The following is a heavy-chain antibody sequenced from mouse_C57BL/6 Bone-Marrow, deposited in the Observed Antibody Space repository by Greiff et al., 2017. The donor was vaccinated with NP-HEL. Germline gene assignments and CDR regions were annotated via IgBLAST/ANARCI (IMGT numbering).Heavy chain of an antibody. CDR3: AGYYPLYAMDY. D-gene: IGHD2-3*01. CDR1: GFTFSSYA. J-gene: IGHJ4*01. V-gene: IGHV5-4*01. Sequence: EVQLVESGGGLVKPGGSLKLSCAASGFTFSSYAMSWVRQTPEKRLEWVATISDGGSYTYYPDNVKGRFTIARDNDKNNLYLQRSHLKYEDTAMYYCAGYYPLYAMDYWGQGTSVTVSS. CDR2: ISDGGSYT.